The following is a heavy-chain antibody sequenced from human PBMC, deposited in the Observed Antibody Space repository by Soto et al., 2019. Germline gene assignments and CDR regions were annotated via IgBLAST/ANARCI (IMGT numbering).Heavy chain of an antibody. CDR3: ARARDYGDYXVYAFDI. D-gene: IGHD4-17*01. CDR1: GGSISSYY. CDR2: IYYSGST. Sequence: PSETLSLTCTVSGGSISSYYWSWIRQPPGKGLEWIGYIYYSGSTNYNPSLKSRVTISVDTSKNQFSLKLSSVTAADTAVYYCARARDYGDYXVYAFDIWGQGTMVTVSS. J-gene: IGHJ3*02. V-gene: IGHV4-59*01.